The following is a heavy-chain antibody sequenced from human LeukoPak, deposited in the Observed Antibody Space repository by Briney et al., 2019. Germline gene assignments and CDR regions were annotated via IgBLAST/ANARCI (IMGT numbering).Heavy chain of an antibody. CDR2: IYTSGST. CDR1: GGSISSSSYY. J-gene: IGHJ1*01. Sequence: SETLSLTCTVSGGSISSSSYYWGWIRQPPGKGLEWIGRIYTSGSTNYNPSLKSRVTISVDTSKNQFSLKLSSVTAADTAVYYCARGPQLERLQDWGQGTLVTVSS. D-gene: IGHD1-1*01. V-gene: IGHV4-39*07. CDR3: ARGPQLERLQD.